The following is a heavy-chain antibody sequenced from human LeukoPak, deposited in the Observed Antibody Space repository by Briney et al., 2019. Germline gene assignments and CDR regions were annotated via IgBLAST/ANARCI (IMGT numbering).Heavy chain of an antibody. Sequence: GESLKISCAASGFTFSSYDMTWVRQAPGKGLESVSAISASGGRTFYADSVKGRFTISRDDSKNTLYLQMNSLRAEDTAVYYCAKGVGTTSSHFHHWGQGTLVTVSS. V-gene: IGHV3-23*01. CDR3: AKGVGTTSSHFHH. CDR1: GFTFSSYD. CDR2: ISASGGRT. D-gene: IGHD1-26*01. J-gene: IGHJ1*01.